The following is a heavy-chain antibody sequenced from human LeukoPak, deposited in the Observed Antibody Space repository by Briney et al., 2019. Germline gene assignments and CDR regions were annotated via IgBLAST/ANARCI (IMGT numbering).Heavy chain of an antibody. CDR3: ARPLNEYYYDSSGYYGH. CDR2: ITFNGNSM. V-gene: IGHV3-11*01. Sequence: GGSLRLSCAASGFTFSDFYMSWIRQAPGKGLEWISYITFNGNSMKYSDSVKGRFTISRDNGKNSLYLQMNDLRAEDTAMYYCARPLNEYYYDSSGYYGHWGQGTLVTVSS. J-gene: IGHJ4*02. D-gene: IGHD3-22*01. CDR1: GFTFSDFY.